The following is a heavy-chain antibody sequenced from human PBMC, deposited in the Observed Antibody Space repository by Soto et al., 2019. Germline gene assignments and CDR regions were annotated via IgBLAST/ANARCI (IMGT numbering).Heavy chain of an antibody. Sequence: GGSLRLSCAASGFTFSSYGMHWVRQAPGKGLEWVAVIWYDGSNKYYADSVKGRFTISRDNSKNTLYLQMNSLRAEDTAVYYCARDFWSGYSPINPGPFDYWGQGTLVTVSS. D-gene: IGHD3-3*01. V-gene: IGHV3-33*01. CDR2: IWYDGSNK. J-gene: IGHJ4*02. CDR3: ARDFWSGYSPINPGPFDY. CDR1: GFTFSSYG.